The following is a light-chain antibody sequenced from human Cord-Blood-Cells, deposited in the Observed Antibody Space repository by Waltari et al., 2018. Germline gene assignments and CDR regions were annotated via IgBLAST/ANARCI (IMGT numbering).Light chain of an antibody. V-gene: IGLV2-11*01. CDR1: SSDVGGYNY. Sequence: QSALTQPRSVSGSPGQSVTISCTGTSSDVGGYNYVSWYQQHPGKAPKRMIYEVSKLPSGVPERFSGSKSGNTASLTISGLQAEGEADYYCCSYAGSYVFGTVTKVTVL. J-gene: IGLJ1*01. CDR2: EVS. CDR3: CSYAGSYV.